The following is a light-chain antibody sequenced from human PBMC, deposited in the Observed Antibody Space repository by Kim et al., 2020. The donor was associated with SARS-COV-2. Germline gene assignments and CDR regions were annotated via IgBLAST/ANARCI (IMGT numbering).Light chain of an antibody. V-gene: IGKV3-15*01. CDR3: QQYYNWPIT. CDR2: DAS. J-gene: IGKJ5*01. CDR1: QSITTD. Sequence: DIVMTQSPATLSVSPGERATLSCRASQSITTDLAWYQQKPGQAPRLLLYDASTGATGIPARFSGSGSGTEFTLTINSPQSEDSAVYFCQQYYNWPITFGQGTRLEIK.